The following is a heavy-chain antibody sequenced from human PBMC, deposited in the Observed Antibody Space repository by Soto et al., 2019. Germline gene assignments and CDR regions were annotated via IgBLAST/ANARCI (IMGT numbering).Heavy chain of an antibody. CDR1: GFTFSSYA. Sequence: EVQLLESGGGLVQRGGSLRLSCAASGFTFSSYAMSWVRQAPGKGLEWVSTITISDGKTKSADSVKGRFTISRDNSKNTLYLQMNSLRAEDTAVYYCAKDGSGSYYNSYYFHYWGQGTLVTVSS. CDR3: AKDGSGSYYNSYYFHY. V-gene: IGHV3-23*01. D-gene: IGHD3-10*01. J-gene: IGHJ4*02. CDR2: ITISDGKT.